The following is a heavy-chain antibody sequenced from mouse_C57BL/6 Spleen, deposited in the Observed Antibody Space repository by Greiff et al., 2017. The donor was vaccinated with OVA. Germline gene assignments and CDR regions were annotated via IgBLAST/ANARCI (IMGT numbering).Heavy chain of an antibody. J-gene: IGHJ4*01. V-gene: IGHV7-3*01. CDR1: GFTFTDYY. Sequence: EVKLLESGGGLVQPGGSLSLSCAASGFTFTDYYMSWVRQPPGKALEWLGFISHKANGYTTEYSAYVKGRFTISRDKSQSCLYLQINARRAEDSATYYSARSYYARDYWGQETSVTVSS. CDR2: ISHKANGYTT. CDR3: ARSYYARDY.